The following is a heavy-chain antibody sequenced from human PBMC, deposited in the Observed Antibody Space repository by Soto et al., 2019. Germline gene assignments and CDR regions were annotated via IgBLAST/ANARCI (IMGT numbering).Heavy chain of an antibody. Sequence: EVQLLESGGGLIQPGGSLRLSCAASGFTFSSYAMNWVRQAPGKGLEWVSAISGSGSSTYYADSVKGRFTISRDNSENTLYLQMNSLRAEDTAIYYCAKEPRCGRYLCYFDYWGQGTLVTVSS. CDR3: AKEPRCGRYLCYFDY. J-gene: IGHJ4*02. D-gene: IGHD2-21*01. CDR2: ISGSGSST. V-gene: IGHV3-23*01. CDR1: GFTFSSYA.